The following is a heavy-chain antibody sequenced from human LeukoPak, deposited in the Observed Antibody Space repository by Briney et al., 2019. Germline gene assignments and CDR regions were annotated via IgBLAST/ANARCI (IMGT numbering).Heavy chain of an antibody. CDR1: GGSISSYY. Sequence: PSETLSLTCTVSGGSISSYYWSWIRQPPGKGLEWIGDIYYSGSTNYNPSLKSRVTISVDTSKNQFSLKLSSVTAADTAVYYCATLASDSKRYCSGGSCPFDYWGQGTLVTVSS. J-gene: IGHJ4*02. CDR2: IYYSGST. CDR3: ATLASDSKRYCSGGSCPFDY. D-gene: IGHD2-15*01. V-gene: IGHV4-59*01.